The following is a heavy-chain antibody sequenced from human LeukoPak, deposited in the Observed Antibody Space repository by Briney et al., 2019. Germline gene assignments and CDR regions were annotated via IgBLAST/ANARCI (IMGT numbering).Heavy chain of an antibody. CDR1: GYTFTGYY. J-gene: IGHJ3*02. V-gene: IGHV1-2*02. CDR2: INPNSGGT. Sequence: ASVKVSCKASGYTFTGYYMHWVRQAPGQGLEWMGWINPNSGGTNYAQKFQGRFTISRDNSKNTLYLQMNSLRAEDTAVYYCASSPLALDAFDIWGQGTMVTVSS. D-gene: IGHD3-3*02. CDR3: ASSPLALDAFDI.